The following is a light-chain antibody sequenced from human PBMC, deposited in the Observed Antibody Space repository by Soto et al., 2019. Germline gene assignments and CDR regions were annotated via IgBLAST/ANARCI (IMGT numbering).Light chain of an antibody. V-gene: IGLV1-44*01. CDR1: SSNIGSNT. Sequence: QSVLTQPPSASGTPGQRVTISCSGSSSNIGSNTVNWYQQFPGTAPKLLIYTNNQRPSGVPDRFSGSKSGTSASLAISGLQSEHEADYYCAAWDDSLNGWVFGGGTKLTVL. J-gene: IGLJ3*02. CDR3: AAWDDSLNGWV. CDR2: TNN.